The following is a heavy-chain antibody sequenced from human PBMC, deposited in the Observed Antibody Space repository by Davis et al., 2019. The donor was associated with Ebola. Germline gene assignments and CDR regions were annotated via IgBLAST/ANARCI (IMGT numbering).Heavy chain of an antibody. CDR1: GFTFSDYS. V-gene: IGHV3-11*05. CDR3: AKDIASDSSSWYLPRIAVAGGLDY. J-gene: IGHJ4*02. Sequence: GESLKISCAASGFTFSDYSMSWIRQAPGKGLEWLSYISSLGGYTNYADSVRGRFTISRDNAKNSLYLQMNSLRAEDTALYYCAKDIASDSSSWYLPRIAVAGGLDYWGQGTLVTVSS. D-gene: IGHD6-13*01. CDR2: ISSLGGYT.